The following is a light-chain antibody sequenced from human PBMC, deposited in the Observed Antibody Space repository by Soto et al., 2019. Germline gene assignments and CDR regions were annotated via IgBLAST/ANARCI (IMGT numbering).Light chain of an antibody. J-gene: IGLJ1*01. CDR2: SNN. CDR3: AAWDDSLNGYV. V-gene: IGLV1-44*01. CDR1: NSNIGSNT. Sequence: QSVLTQPPSASGTPGQRVTVSCSGSNSNIGSNTVNWYQQLPGTAPKLLNYSNNQRPSGVPDRFSGSKSGTSASLAISGLQSEDEADYYCAAWDDSLNGYVFGTGTKVTVL.